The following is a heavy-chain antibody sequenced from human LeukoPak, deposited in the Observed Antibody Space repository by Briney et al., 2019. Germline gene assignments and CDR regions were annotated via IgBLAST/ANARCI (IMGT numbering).Heavy chain of an antibody. D-gene: IGHD2-8*01. CDR2: INHSGST. V-gene: IGHV4-34*01. CDR3: ARVMELVYYFDY. CDR1: GGSFSGYY. J-gene: IGHJ4*02. Sequence: PSETLSLTCAVYGGSFSGYYWSWIRQPPGKGLEWIGEINHSGSTNYNPSLKSRVTISVDTSKNQFSPKLSSVTAADTAVYYCARVMELVYYFDYWGQGTLVTVSS.